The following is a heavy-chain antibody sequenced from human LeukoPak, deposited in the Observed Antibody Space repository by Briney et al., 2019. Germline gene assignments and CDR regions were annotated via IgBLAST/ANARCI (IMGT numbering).Heavy chain of an antibody. CDR3: ARDRGGYTYSHDY. CDR2: IYYGGST. D-gene: IGHD5-18*01. Sequence: SETLSLTYTVSGGSISSYYWSWIRQPPGKGLEWIGYIYYGGSTNYNPSLKSRVTISMDKSKNQLSLKLNFVTAADTAVYYCARDRGGYTYSHDYWGQGTLVTVSS. J-gene: IGHJ4*02. V-gene: IGHV4-59*12. CDR1: GGSISSYY.